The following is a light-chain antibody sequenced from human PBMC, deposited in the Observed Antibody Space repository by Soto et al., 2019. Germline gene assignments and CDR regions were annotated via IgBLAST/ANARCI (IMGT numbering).Light chain of an antibody. CDR1: QSVSSY. V-gene: IGKV3-11*01. CDR3: QQRSNWPRT. J-gene: IGKJ5*01. CDR2: DAS. Sequence: DIVLTQSPATLSLSPGERATPSCRASQSVSSYLAWYQQKPVQAPRLLIYDASNRATGIPARFSGSGSGTDFTLTIISLEPEYFSDYYCQQRSNWPRTVGQGTRLESK.